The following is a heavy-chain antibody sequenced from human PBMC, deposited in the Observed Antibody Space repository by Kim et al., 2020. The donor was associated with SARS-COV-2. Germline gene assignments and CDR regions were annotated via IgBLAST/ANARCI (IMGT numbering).Heavy chain of an antibody. CDR2: IYYSGST. D-gene: IGHD5-18*01. J-gene: IGHJ6*02. CDR1: GGSISSGDYY. Sequence: SETLSLTCTVSGGSISSGDYYWSWIRQPPGKGLEWIGYIYYSGSTYYNPSLKSRVTISVDTSKNQFSLKLSSVTAADTAVYYCAREGFYTAMDYYYYGMDVWGQGTTVTVSS. V-gene: IGHV4-30-4*01. CDR3: AREGFYTAMDYYYYGMDV.